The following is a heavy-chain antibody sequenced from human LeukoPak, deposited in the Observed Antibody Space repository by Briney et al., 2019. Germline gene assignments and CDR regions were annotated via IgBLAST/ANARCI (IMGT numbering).Heavy chain of an antibody. J-gene: IGHJ4*02. D-gene: IGHD5-24*01. CDR1: GASINNYY. V-gene: IGHV4-59*12. Sequence: SETLSLTCSVSGASINNYYWTWIRQPPGKGLEWIGYVYHTGASGYHPSLKSRVTMSVDTSKNQFSLKLSSVTAADTAVYYCAATTLVSPVEMGDYWGQGTLVTVSS. CDR3: AATTLVSPVEMGDY. CDR2: VYHTGAS.